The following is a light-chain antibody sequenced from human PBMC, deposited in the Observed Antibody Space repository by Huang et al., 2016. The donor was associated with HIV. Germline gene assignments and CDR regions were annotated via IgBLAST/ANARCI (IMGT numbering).Light chain of an antibody. CDR1: QDINNF. CDR3: QQYDIHPLT. Sequence: IRMTQSPSSRSASTGDRVTITCRANQDINNFLAWYQQRPGSVPKLLIYAASTLQSGVPSRFSGNGSGTDFTLTIGCLHSEDVATYYCQQYDIHPLTFGPGTRVDIK. CDR2: AAS. J-gene: IGKJ3*01. V-gene: IGKV1-8*01.